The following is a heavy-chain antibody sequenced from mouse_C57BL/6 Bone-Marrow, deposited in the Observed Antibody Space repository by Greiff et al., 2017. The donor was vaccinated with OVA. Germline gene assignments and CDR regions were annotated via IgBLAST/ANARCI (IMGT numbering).Heavy chain of an antibody. CDR1: GYTFTSYW. CDR2: IDPSDSYT. V-gene: IGHV1-69*01. CDR3: AREAIYLTWFAD. Sequence: QVQLQQPGAELVMPGASVKLSCKASGYTFTSYWMHWVKQRPGQGLEWIGEIDPSDSYTNYNQKFKGKSTLTVDKSSSTAYMQLSSLTSEDSAVYYCAREAIYLTWFADWGQGTLVTVSA. D-gene: IGHD5-5*01. J-gene: IGHJ3*01.